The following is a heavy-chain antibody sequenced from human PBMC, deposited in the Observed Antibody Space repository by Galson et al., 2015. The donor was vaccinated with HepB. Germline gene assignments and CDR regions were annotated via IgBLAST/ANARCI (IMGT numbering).Heavy chain of an antibody. CDR1: GGTFSSYA. J-gene: IGHJ4*02. CDR2: IIPIFGTA. V-gene: IGHV1-69*13. D-gene: IGHD1-26*01. Sequence: SVKVSCKASGGTFSSYALSWVRQAPGQGLEWVGGIIPIFGTANYAQKFQGRVTITADESTSTAYMELSSLRSEDTAVYFCASGLLRGGATHTTFDYWGQGSLVTVSS. CDR3: ASGLLRGGATHTTFDY.